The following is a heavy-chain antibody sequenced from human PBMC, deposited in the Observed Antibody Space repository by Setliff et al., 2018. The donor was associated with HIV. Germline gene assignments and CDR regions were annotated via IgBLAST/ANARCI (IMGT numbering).Heavy chain of an antibody. J-gene: IGHJ4*02. Sequence: ASVKVSCKASGYTLTNYYIHWLRQAPGQGLEWMGWINPNSGATNYARKFQGRVTMTRDTSISTAYMELRGLLSDDTAVYYCARRPAPITPPGPFDYWGQGTLVTVSS. CDR3: ARRPAPITPPGPFDY. CDR2: INPNSGAT. CDR1: GYTLTNYY. V-gene: IGHV1-2*02. D-gene: IGHD1-20*01.